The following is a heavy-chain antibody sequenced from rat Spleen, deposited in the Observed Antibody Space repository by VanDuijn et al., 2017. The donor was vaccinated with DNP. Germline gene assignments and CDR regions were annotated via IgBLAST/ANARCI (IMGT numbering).Heavy chain of an antibody. V-gene: IGHV5-22*01. J-gene: IGHJ2*01. CDR1: GFTFSAYY. D-gene: IGHD4-3*01. CDR2: IGSPAYAP. Sequence: EVQLVESGGGLVQPGRSLKLSCAASGFTFSAYYMAWVRQAPAKGLEWVAYIGSPAYAPYYADSVKGRFTISRDNAKSTLYLQMNSLRSEEMATYYCVRWNSGHFDYWGQGVMVPVSS. CDR3: VRWNSGHFDY.